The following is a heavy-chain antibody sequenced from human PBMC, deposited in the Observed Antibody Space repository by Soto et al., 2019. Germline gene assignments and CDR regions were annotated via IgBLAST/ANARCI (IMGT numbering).Heavy chain of an antibody. CDR3: ARVRSYYYGMDV. V-gene: IGHV3-53*02. Sequence: EVQLVETGGGLIQPGGSLRLSCAASGFTVSSNYMSWVRQAPGKGLEWVSVIYSGGSTYYADSVKGRFTISRDNSKNTLYLQMDSLRAEDTAVYYCARVRSYYYGMDVWGQGTTVTVS. CDR2: IYSGGST. J-gene: IGHJ6*02. D-gene: IGHD2-15*01. CDR1: GFTVSSNY.